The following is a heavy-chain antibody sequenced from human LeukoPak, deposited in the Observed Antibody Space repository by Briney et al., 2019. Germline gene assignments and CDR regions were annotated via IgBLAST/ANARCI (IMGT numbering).Heavy chain of an antibody. CDR2: IDHSGST. V-gene: IGHV4-34*01. D-gene: IGHD3-22*01. CDR1: GGSFSGYY. Sequence: SETLSLTCAVYGGSFSGYYWSWIRQPPGKGLEWIGEIDHSGSTNYNPSLKSRVTISVDTSKNQFSLKLSSVTAADTAVYYCASRPYYYDSSGYYYFDYWGQGTLVTVSS. J-gene: IGHJ4*02. CDR3: ASRPYYYDSSGYYYFDY.